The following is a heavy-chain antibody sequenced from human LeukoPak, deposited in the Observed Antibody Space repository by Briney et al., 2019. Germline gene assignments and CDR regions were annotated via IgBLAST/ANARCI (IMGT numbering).Heavy chain of an antibody. J-gene: IGHJ4*02. V-gene: IGHV3-23*01. CDR2: ISGSGGST. CDR1: GFTSSSYA. D-gene: IGHD1-26*01. CDR3: AKSYSGSYYDMSY. Sequence: GGSLRLSCAASGFTSSSYAMSWVRQAPGKGLEWVSAISGSGGSTYYADSVKGRFTISRDNSKNTLYLQMNSLRAEDTAVHYCAKSYSGSYYDMSYWGQGTLVTVSS.